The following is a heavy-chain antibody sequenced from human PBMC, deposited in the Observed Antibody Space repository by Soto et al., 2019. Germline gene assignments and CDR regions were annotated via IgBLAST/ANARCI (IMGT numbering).Heavy chain of an antibody. CDR3: ARTPNDILTGDDYYYYGMDV. Sequence: ASVKVSCKASGYTYTSYGISWVRQAPGQGLEWMGWISHYNGNNNSGRKLQGRVTRTTDTSPSTAYMELRSLRSDDTAVYYCARTPNDILTGDDYYYYGMDVWGQGTTVTVSS. J-gene: IGHJ6*02. CDR1: GYTYTSYG. D-gene: IGHD3-9*01. V-gene: IGHV1-18*04. CDR2: ISHYNGNN.